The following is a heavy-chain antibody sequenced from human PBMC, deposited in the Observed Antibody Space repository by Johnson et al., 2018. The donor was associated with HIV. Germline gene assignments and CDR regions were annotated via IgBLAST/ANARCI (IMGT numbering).Heavy chain of an antibody. Sequence: QVQLVESGGGLVQPGGSLRLSCAASGFTFSSYAMSWVRQAPGKGLEWVAFIRYDGSNKYYADSVKGRFTISRDNAKNSLYLQMNSLRAEDTAVYYCAKDRDSSSWYGYDAFDIWGQGTMVTVSS. J-gene: IGHJ3*02. V-gene: IGHV3-30*02. CDR2: IRYDGSNK. CDR1: GFTFSSYA. CDR3: AKDRDSSSWYGYDAFDI. D-gene: IGHD6-13*01.